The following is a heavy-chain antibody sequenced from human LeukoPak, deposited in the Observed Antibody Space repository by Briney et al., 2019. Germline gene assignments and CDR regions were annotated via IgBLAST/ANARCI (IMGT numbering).Heavy chain of an antibody. D-gene: IGHD6-13*01. CDR1: GFTFSSYW. CDR3: ARDPYSHHSSNYYYFDY. CDR2: IKEDGSEK. J-gene: IGHJ4*02. Sequence: PGGSLRLSCAASGFTFSSYWMTWVRQAPGKGLEWVANIKEDGSEKYYVHSVRGRFTISRDNAKNSLYLQMNSLRAEDTAIYYCARDPYSHHSSNYYYFDYWGQGTLVTVSS. V-gene: IGHV3-7*01.